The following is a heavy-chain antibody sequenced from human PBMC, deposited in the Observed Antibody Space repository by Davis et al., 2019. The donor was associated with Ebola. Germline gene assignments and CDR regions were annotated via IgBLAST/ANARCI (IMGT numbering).Heavy chain of an antibody. D-gene: IGHD3-3*01. CDR1: GYTFTSYG. CDR2: ISAYNGNT. CDR3: ARDWDDFWSGYFHGDYHHYGMDV. V-gene: IGHV1-18*01. Sequence: ASVKVSCKASGYTFTSYGISWVRQAPGQGLEWMGWISAYNGNTNYAQKLQGRVTMTTDTSTSTAYMALRSLGSDDTAVYYCARDWDDFWSGYFHGDYHHYGMDVWGQGTTVTVSS. J-gene: IGHJ6*02.